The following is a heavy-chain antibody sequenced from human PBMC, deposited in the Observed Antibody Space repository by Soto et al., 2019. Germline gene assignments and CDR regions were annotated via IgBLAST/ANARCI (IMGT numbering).Heavy chain of an antibody. CDR1: GYTFTSYY. D-gene: IGHD3-3*01. J-gene: IGHJ4*02. Sequence: GASVKVSCKASGYTFTSYYMHCVRQAPGQGLEWMGIINPSGGSTSYAQKFQGRVTMTEDTSTDTAYMELSSLRSEDTAVYYCATDGIFGVVIMLDWGQGTLVTVSS. CDR3: ATDGIFGVVIMLD. V-gene: IGHV1-46*01. CDR2: INPSGGST.